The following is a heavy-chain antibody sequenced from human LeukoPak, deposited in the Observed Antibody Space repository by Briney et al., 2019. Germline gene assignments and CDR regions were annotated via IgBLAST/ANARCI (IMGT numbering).Heavy chain of an antibody. CDR3: ARVSADDYDYVWGSYIDY. Sequence: PGGSLRLSCAASGFTFSSYAMHWVRQAPGKGLEWVAVISYDGSNKYYADSVKGRFTISRDNSKNTLYLQMNSLRAEDTAVYYCARVSADDYDYVWGSYIDYWGQGTLVTVSS. CDR2: ISYDGSNK. J-gene: IGHJ4*02. CDR1: GFTFSSYA. V-gene: IGHV3-30*01. D-gene: IGHD3-16*01.